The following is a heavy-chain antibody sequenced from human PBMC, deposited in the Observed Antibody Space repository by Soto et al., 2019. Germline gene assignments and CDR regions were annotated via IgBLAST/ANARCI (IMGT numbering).Heavy chain of an antibody. CDR1: RITFNIYG. CDR3: PSPGDSSVFVIFFN. Sequence: GGSLRLSCVAPRITFNIYGMSWVRQAPGKELEWVSTISGSGGSTFYADSVKGRFTISRDNSKNTLYLEMSSLRAEDTAVYFCPSPGDSSVFVIFFNGGRETLVT. J-gene: IGHJ4*02. CDR2: ISGSGGST. V-gene: IGHV3-23*01. D-gene: IGHD3-22*01.